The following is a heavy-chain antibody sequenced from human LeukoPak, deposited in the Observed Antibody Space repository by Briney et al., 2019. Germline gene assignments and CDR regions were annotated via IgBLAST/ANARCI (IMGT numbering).Heavy chain of an antibody. CDR1: GGSINSGGYY. CDR2: IYYSGST. D-gene: IGHD3-22*01. V-gene: IGHV4-31*03. J-gene: IGHJ4*02. CDR3: VTYYFDSSGPKKNY. Sequence: PSQTLSLTCTVSGGSINSGGYYWSWIRQHPGKGLEWIGYIYYSGSTYYNPSLKSRVTISVDTSKNQFSLKLSSVTAADTAVYYCVTYYFDSSGPKKNYWGQGTLVTVSS.